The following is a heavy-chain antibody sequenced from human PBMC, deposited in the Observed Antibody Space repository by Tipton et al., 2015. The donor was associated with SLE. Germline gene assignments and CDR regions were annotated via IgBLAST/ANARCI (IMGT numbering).Heavy chain of an antibody. D-gene: IGHD6-19*01. CDR2: ITPILDIA. V-gene: IGHV1-69*09. Sequence: QVQLVQSGAEVKKPGSWVKVSCKASGGTFSEYSLSWVRQAPGQGLQWMGGITPILDIADYSQKFRGRLRITADKSTGTAYMELSSLTSEDTAVYYCARAKAWLSHFDHWGQGTLVTVSS. CDR1: GGTFSEYS. J-gene: IGHJ4*02. CDR3: ARAKAWLSHFDH.